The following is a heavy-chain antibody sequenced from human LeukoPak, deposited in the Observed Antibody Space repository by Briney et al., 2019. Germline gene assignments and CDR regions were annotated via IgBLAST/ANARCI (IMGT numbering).Heavy chain of an antibody. D-gene: IGHD1-26*01. CDR3: ARGIVGSYFDY. V-gene: IGHV4-30-4*08. CDR2: IYYSGST. Sequence: PSETLSLTCTVSGGSISSGDYYWSWIRQPPGKGLEWIGYIYYSGSTYYNPSLKSRVTISVDTSKNQFSLKLSSVTAADTAVYYCARGIVGSYFDYWGQGTLVTVSS. J-gene: IGHJ4*02. CDR1: GGSISSGDYY.